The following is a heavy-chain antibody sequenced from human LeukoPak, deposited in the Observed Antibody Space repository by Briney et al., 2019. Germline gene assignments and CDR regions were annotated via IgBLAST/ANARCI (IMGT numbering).Heavy chain of an antibody. V-gene: IGHV3-48*03. Sequence: PGGCLRLSCAASGFTFSSYEMNWDRQAPGKGLEWVSYISNTGSTIYYADSVKGRFTISRDNAKNSLYLRMNSLRAEDTAAYYCARGGAADYWGQRTLVTVSS. CDR2: ISNTGSTI. CDR3: ARGGAADY. CDR1: GFTFSSYE. D-gene: IGHD1-26*01. J-gene: IGHJ4*02.